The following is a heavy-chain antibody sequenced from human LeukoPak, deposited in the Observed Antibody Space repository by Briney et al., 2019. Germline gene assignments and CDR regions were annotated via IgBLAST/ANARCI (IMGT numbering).Heavy chain of an antibody. D-gene: IGHD6-19*01. CDR1: GGSVSSGSYY. Sequence: SETLSLTCTVSGGSVSSGSYYWSWIRQPPGKGLEWIGYIYYSGSTNYNPSLKSRVTISMDTSKNQFSLKLSSVTAADTAVYYCARDPAVVGTLGYYYYGMDVWGQGTTVTVSS. CDR2: IYYSGST. CDR3: ARDPAVVGTLGYYYYGMDV. J-gene: IGHJ6*02. V-gene: IGHV4-61*01.